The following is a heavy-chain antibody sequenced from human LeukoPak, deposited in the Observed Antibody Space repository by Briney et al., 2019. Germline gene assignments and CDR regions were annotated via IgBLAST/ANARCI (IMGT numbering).Heavy chain of an antibody. Sequence: PGGSLRLSCAASGFTFSSYVMSWVRQAPGKGLEWVSGISGSGGSTYYANSVKGRFTISRDNSKNTLYLQMNSLRAEDTAIYYCAKQWAGYCTNGVCPETRDYWGQGTLVIVSS. V-gene: IGHV3-23*01. J-gene: IGHJ4*02. CDR2: ISGSGGST. CDR1: GFTFSSYV. CDR3: AKQWAGYCTNGVCPETRDY. D-gene: IGHD2-8*01.